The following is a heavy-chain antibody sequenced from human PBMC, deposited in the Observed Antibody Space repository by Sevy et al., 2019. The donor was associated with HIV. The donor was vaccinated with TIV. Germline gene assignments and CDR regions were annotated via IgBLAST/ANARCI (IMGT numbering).Heavy chain of an antibody. CDR1: GGSISAYY. J-gene: IGHJ5*02. CDR2: IYYTGST. V-gene: IGHV4-59*01. Sequence: SETRSLTCTVSGGSISAYYWSWIRQPPGKALEYIGYIYYTGSTNYNPSLENRVTMSVDTSKNQFSLKLNSVTAADTAVYYCTRAPPVRSGDDSLNWFDPWGQGTLVTVSS. CDR3: TRAPPVRSGDDSLNWFDP. D-gene: IGHD5-12*01.